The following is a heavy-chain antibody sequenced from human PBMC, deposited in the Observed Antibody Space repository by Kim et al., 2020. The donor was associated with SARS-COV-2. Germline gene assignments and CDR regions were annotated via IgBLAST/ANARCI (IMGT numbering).Heavy chain of an antibody. V-gene: IGHV4-39*01. CDR3: ARSQVTIFGVGDAFDI. CDR1: GGSISSSSYY. Sequence: SETLSLTCTVSGGSISSSSYYWGWIRQPPGKGLEWIGSIYYSGSTYYNPSLKSRVTISVDTSKNQFSLKLSSVTAADTAVYYCARSQVTIFGVGDAFDIWGQGTMVTVSS. CDR2: IYYSGST. J-gene: IGHJ3*02. D-gene: IGHD3-3*01.